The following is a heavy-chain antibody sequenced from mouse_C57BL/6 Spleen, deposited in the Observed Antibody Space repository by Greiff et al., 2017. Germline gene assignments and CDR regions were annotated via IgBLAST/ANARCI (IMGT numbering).Heavy chain of an antibody. V-gene: IGHV5-12*01. CDR2: ISNGGGST. J-gene: IGHJ4*01. CDR1: GFTFSNYY. Sequence: EVMLVESGGGLVQPGGSLKLSCAASGFTFSNYYMYWVRQTPEKRLEWVAYISNGGGSTYYPDTVKGRFTISRDNAKNTLYLQLSRLKSEDTAMYYCARHGDYAMGYWGQGTSVTVSS. CDR3: ARHGDYAMGY.